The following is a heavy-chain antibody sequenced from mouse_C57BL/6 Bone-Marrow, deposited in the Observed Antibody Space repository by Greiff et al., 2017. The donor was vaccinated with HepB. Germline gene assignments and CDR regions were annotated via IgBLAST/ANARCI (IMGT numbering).Heavy chain of an antibody. CDR1: GFTFSDYY. D-gene: IGHD1-1*01. CDR3: ARGGDYGSSSAWFAY. V-gene: IGHV5-12*01. Sequence: EVQRVESGGGLVQPGGSLKLSCAASGFTFSDYYMYWVRQTPEKRLEWVAYISNGGGSTYYPDTVKGRFTISRDNANNTLYLQMSRLKSEDTAMYYCARGGDYGSSSAWFAYWGQGTLVTVSA. CDR2: ISNGGGST. J-gene: IGHJ3*01.